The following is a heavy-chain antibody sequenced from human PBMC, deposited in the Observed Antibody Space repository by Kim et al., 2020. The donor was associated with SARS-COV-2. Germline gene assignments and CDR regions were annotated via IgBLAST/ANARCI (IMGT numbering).Heavy chain of an antibody. D-gene: IGHD2-15*01. J-gene: IGHJ4*02. CDR3: ARGGFVVVVAAPFYFDY. Sequence: ASVKVSCKASGYTFTSYAMHWVRQAPGQRLEWMGWINAGNGNTKYSQKFQGRVTITRDTSASTAYMELSSLRSEDTAVYYCARGGFVVVVAAPFYFDYWGQGTLVTVSS. CDR2: INAGNGNT. V-gene: IGHV1-3*01. CDR1: GYTFTSYA.